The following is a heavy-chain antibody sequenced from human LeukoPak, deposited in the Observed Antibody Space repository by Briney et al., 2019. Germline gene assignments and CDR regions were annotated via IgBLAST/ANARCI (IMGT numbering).Heavy chain of an antibody. D-gene: IGHD5-24*01. CDR1: GDSVSSSPYY. Sequence: SETLSLTCSVSGDSVSSSPYYWGWIRQPPGKGLEWIGNTFSTSTLYNASLRSRVTIVVDTSKNQFSLKLTSATAADTAIYFCARYKFHNYFDPWGQGTLVVVSS. V-gene: IGHV4-61*01. CDR2: TFSTST. CDR3: ARYKFHNYFDP. J-gene: IGHJ5*02.